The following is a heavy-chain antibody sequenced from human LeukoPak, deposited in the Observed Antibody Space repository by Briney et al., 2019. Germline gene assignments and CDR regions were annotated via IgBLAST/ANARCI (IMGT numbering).Heavy chain of an antibody. J-gene: IGHJ4*02. CDR1: GGSITDYY. V-gene: IGHV4-59*08. CDR2: IYSSGST. Sequence: PSETLSLTCTVSGGSITDYYCSWIRQPPGEGLEWIGYIYSSGSTTYNPSLKSRVTMSVDMSKNQFSLKLSSVTAADTAVYYCARGRGGGYWTAQPIDYWGQGTLVTVSS. CDR3: ARGRGGGYWTAQPIDY. D-gene: IGHD1-1*01.